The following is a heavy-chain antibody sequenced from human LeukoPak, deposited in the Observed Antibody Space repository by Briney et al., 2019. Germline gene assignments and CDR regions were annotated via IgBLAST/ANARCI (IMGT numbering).Heavy chain of an antibody. CDR1: GGSISSYY. V-gene: IGHV4-59*01. CDR2: IYYSGST. Sequence: SETLSLTCTVSGGSISSYYWSWIRQPPGKGLEWIGYIYYSGSTNYNPSLKSRVTISVDTSKNQFSLKLSSVTAADTGVYYCARAGYYYGSGSQGMDVWGEGTTVTVSS. CDR3: ARAGYYYGSGSQGMDV. J-gene: IGHJ6*04. D-gene: IGHD3-10*01.